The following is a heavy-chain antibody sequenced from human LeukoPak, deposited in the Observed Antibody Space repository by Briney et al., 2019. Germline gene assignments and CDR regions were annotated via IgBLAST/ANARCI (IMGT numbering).Heavy chain of an antibody. CDR2: INHSGST. CDR1: GGSISSYY. CDR3: ARGTFRNFDY. Sequence: SETLSLTCTVSGGSISSYYWSWIRQPPGKGLEWIGEINHSGSTNYNPSLKSRVTISVDTSKNQFSLRLSSVTAADTAVYYCARGTFRNFDYWGQGTLVTVSS. J-gene: IGHJ4*02. V-gene: IGHV4-34*01.